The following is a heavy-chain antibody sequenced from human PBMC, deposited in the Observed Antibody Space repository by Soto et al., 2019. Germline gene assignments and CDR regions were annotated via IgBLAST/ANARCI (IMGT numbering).Heavy chain of an antibody. J-gene: IGHJ5*02. Sequence: GASVKVSCKASGYTFTSYGISWVRQAPGQGLEWMGWISAYNGNTNYAQKLQGRVTMTTDTSTSAAYMELRSLRSDDTAVYYCARVLHSKERNWFDPWGQGTLVTVSS. CDR3: ARVLHSKERNWFDP. CDR1: GYTFTSYG. V-gene: IGHV1-18*01. D-gene: IGHD6-13*01. CDR2: ISAYNGNT.